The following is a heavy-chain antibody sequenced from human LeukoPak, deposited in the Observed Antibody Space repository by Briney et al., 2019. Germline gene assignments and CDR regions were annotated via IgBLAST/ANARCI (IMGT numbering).Heavy chain of an antibody. J-gene: IGHJ4*02. CDR1: GFTFSSYW. Sequence: GGSLRLSCAASGFTFSSYWMHWVRQAPGKGLVWVSRINSDGSSTSYADSVKGRFTISRDNAKNTLYLQMNSLRAEDTAVYYCARENDTAVAGAFRDYWGQGTLVTVSS. V-gene: IGHV3-74*01. CDR2: INSDGSST. D-gene: IGHD6-19*01. CDR3: ARENDTAVAGAFRDY.